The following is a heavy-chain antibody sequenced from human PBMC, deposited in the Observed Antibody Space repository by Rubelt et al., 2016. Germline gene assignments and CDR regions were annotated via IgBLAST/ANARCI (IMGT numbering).Heavy chain of an antibody. Sequence: GTANYAQKFQGRVTITADKSTSTAYMELSSLRSEDTAVYYCARESSDDVNCDYWGQGTLVTVSS. J-gene: IGHJ4*02. D-gene: IGHD3-22*01. CDR3: ARESSDDVNCDY. CDR2: GTA. V-gene: IGHV1-69*06.